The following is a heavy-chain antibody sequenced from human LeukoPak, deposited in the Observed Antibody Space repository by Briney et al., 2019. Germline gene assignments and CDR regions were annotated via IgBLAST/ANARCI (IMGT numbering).Heavy chain of an antibody. CDR3: ARGGGGIAVAGRDFDY. CDR2: MNPNSGNT. CDR1: GYTFTSYD. V-gene: IGHV1-8*01. J-gene: IGHJ4*02. D-gene: IGHD6-19*01. Sequence: ASVKVSCKASGYTFTSYDISWVRQAPGQGIEGMGWMNPNSGNTGYAQKFQGRVTMNRNTSIRTAYMELSSLRSEDTAVYYCARGGGGIAVAGRDFDYWGQGTLVTVSS.